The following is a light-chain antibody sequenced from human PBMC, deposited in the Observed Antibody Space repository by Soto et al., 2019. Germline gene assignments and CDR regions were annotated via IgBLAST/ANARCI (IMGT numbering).Light chain of an antibody. V-gene: IGKV3-15*01. Sequence: EIVMTQSPATLSVSPGERATLSCRASQSVSSNLAWYQQKPGQAPRLLIYGASTRATGITARFSGSGSGTEVTLTISSRQSEDFAVYYCQQYNNWPPWTFGQGTKVEIK. CDR2: GAS. J-gene: IGKJ1*01. CDR3: QQYNNWPPWT. CDR1: QSVSSN.